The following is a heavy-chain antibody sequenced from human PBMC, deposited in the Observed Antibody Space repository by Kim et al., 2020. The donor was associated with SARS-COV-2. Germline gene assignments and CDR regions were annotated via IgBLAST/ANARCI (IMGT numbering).Heavy chain of an antibody. J-gene: IGHJ6*02. Sequence: GGSLRLSCAASGFTFSSFAMNWVRLAPGKGLEWVSTITGSGGVTYYADSVKGRFTISRDNSKNTLDLHMNSLGADDTAIYYCAKDQVPFSDYPHDVWGQG. CDR1: GFTFSSFA. D-gene: IGHD2-2*01. CDR3: AKDQVPFSDYPHDV. CDR2: ITGSGGVT. V-gene: IGHV3-23*01.